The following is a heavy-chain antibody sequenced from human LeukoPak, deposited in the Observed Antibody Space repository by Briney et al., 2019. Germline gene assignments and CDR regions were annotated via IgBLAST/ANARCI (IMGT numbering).Heavy chain of an antibody. J-gene: IGHJ3*02. Sequence: SETLSLTCTVYGGSFSSDYWSWIRQPPGRELEWIGEINHSGSTKYNPSLKSRVTISVDTSKNQFSLKLTSVTAADTAVYYCARRRLSGDAFDIWGQGTMVTVSS. CDR2: INHSGST. CDR1: GGSFSSDY. CDR3: ARRRLSGDAFDI. V-gene: IGHV4-34*01. D-gene: IGHD2/OR15-2a*01.